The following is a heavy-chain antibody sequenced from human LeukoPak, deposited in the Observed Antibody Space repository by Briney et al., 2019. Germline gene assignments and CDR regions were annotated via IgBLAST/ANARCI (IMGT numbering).Heavy chain of an antibody. Sequence: QTGGSLRLSCAASGFTFGNSWVHWVRQAPGKGLVWVSLINADGSTTTYADSVKGLFTISRDNARNTLSLQMSRLTIEDAAVYYLVVVVERPDSDGFDVWGQGTMITVSS. V-gene: IGHV3-74*01. CDR3: VVVVERPDSDGFDV. J-gene: IGHJ3*01. CDR2: INADGSTT. D-gene: IGHD1-1*01. CDR1: GFTFGNSW.